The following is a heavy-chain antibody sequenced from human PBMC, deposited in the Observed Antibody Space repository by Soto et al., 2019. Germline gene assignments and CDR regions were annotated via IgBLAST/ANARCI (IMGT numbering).Heavy chain of an antibody. CDR1: GFTFSSFA. J-gene: IGHJ4*02. Sequence: GGSLRLSCAASGFTFSSFAMSWVRQAPGKWLDWVSAISGSGGSAYSADSVKGRFTISRDNSKNTLYLQMSSLRAEDTAVYYCARGFSAGKGSPTDFWGQGSLLTVSS. D-gene: IGHD6-13*01. CDR2: ISGSGGSA. CDR3: ARGFSAGKGSPTDF. V-gene: IGHV3-23*01.